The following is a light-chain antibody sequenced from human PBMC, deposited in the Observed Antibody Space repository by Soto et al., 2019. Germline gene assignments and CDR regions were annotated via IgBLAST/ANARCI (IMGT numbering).Light chain of an antibody. V-gene: IGKV3-20*01. Sequence: EIVLTQSPGTLSLSPGERATLSCRASQSVSSSYLAWYQQKPGQAPRLLIYGASSRATGIPDRFSGSGSGTDFTLTISRLESEDFAVYYCQQYGSSRWPFGQGTKVDIK. CDR1: QSVSSSY. J-gene: IGKJ1*01. CDR2: GAS. CDR3: QQYGSSRWP.